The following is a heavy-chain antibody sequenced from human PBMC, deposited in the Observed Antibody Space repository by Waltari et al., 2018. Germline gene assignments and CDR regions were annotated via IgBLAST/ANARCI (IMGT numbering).Heavy chain of an antibody. Sequence: QVQLVQSGAEVKKSGASVKVSCKASGYTFTSYAMHCVRQAPGQRLEWMGWINAGNGNTKYSQKFQGRVTSTRDTSASTAYMELSSLRSEDTAVYYWAGDSSGYILRYWGQGTLVTVSS. J-gene: IGHJ4*02. V-gene: IGHV1-3*01. CDR1: GYTFTSYA. CDR3: AGDSSGYILRY. D-gene: IGHD3-22*01. CDR2: INAGNGNT.